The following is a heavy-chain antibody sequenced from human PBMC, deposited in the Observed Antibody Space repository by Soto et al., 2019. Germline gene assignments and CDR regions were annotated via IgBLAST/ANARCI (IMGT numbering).Heavy chain of an antibody. V-gene: IGHV4-59*01. J-gene: IGHJ6*03. CDR2: IYYSGST. CDR1: GCSISSYY. Sequence: SETLSLTCTVSGCSISSYYWSLIRQPPGKGLEWIGYIYYSGSTNYNPSLKSRVTISVDTSKNQFSLKLSSVTAADTAVYYCARVGVSSYYYYYMDVWGKGTTVTVSS. CDR3: ARVGVSSYYYYYMDV.